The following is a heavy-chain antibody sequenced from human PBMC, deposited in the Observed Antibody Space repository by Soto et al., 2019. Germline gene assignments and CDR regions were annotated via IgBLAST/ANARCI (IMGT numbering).Heavy chain of an antibody. Sequence: SETLSLTCAVSGGSISSGGYSWSWIRQPPGKGLEWIGYIYHSGSTYYNPSLKSRVTISVDRSKNQFSLKLSSMTAADTAVYYCARVPGPWGQGTTVTVSS. J-gene: IGHJ6*02. V-gene: IGHV4-30-2*01. CDR1: GGSISSGGYS. CDR3: ARVPGP. CDR2: IYHSGST.